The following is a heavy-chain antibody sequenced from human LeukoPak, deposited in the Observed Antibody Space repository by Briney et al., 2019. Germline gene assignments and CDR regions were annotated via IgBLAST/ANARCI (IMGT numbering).Heavy chain of an antibody. CDR1: GFTFSSYS. CDR3: ARDNGLGWYFDL. J-gene: IGHJ2*01. CDR2: ISSSSSYK. Sequence: GGSLRLSCAASGFTFSSYSMNWVRQAPGKGLEWVSSISSSSSYKHSADSVKGRFTISRDNAKNSLYLQMNSLRAEDTAVYYCARDNGLGWYFDLWGRGTLVTVSS. D-gene: IGHD3-16*01. V-gene: IGHV3-21*01.